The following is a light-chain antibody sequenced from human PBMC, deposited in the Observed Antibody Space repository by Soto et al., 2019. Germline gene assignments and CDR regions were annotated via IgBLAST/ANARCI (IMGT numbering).Light chain of an antibody. J-gene: IGLJ2*01. CDR2: IDD. V-gene: IGLV1-44*01. CDR1: TSNIAGNT. Sequence: QSVLTQPPSLSGTPGQRVTISCSGSTSNIAGNTVHWYQHLPETAPKLLIYIDDQRPSGVPDRFSGSKSGTSASLAISGLQSEDEADYYCATWDDSLSGYVVFGGGTKLTVL. CDR3: ATWDDSLSGYVV.